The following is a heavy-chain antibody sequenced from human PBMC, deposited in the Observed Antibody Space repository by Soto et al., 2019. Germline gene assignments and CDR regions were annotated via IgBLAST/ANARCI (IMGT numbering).Heavy chain of an antibody. CDR3: TGTTNYYYGMDV. V-gene: IGHV3-15*07. D-gene: IGHD1-1*01. Sequence: GGSLRLSCAASGFTFSNAWMNWVRQAPGKGLEWVGRIKSKTDGGTTDYAAPVKGRFTISRDDSKNTLYLQMNSLKTEDTAVYYCTGTTNYYYGMDVWGQGTTVTVSS. CDR2: IKSKTDGGTT. J-gene: IGHJ6*02. CDR1: GFTFSNAW.